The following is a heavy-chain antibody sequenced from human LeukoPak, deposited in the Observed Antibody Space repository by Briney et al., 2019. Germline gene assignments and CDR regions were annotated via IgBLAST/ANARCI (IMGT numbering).Heavy chain of an antibody. CDR1: GFTFSSYA. V-gene: IGHV3-30-3*01. CDR2: ISYDGSNK. Sequence: GGSLRLSCAASGFTFSSYAMHWVRQAPGKGLEWVAVISYDGSNKYYADSVKGRFTISRDNSKNTLYLQMNSLRAEDTAVYYCARDSSSPRLIGYWGQGTLVTVSS. CDR3: ARDSSSPRLIGY. D-gene: IGHD6-6*01. J-gene: IGHJ4*02.